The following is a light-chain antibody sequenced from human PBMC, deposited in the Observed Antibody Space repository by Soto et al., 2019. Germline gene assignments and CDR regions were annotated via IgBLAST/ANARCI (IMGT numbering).Light chain of an antibody. Sequence: QSALTQPPSASGSPGQSVTISCTGTSSDVGGYNYVSWYQQHPGKAPKLMIYEVSKRPSGVPDRFSGSKSGNTASLTVSGLQAEDESYYYCHSYAVSHNGVFGGGTKLTVL. J-gene: IGLJ3*02. CDR1: SSDVGGYNY. CDR2: EVS. V-gene: IGLV2-8*01. CDR3: HSYAVSHNGV.